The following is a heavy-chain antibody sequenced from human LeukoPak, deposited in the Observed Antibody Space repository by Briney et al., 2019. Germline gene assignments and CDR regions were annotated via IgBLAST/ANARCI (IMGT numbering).Heavy chain of an antibody. D-gene: IGHD5-12*01. Sequence: GGSLRLTCVASGFTFTGHSMHWVRQAPGKGLEWVSAISGSGGSTYYADSVKGPFTISRDNSKKTLYLQMNSLRAEDTAVYYCAKGGLLVASFDYWGQGTLVTVSS. CDR1: GFTFTGHS. CDR2: ISGSGGST. V-gene: IGHV3-23*01. J-gene: IGHJ4*02. CDR3: AKGGLLVASFDY.